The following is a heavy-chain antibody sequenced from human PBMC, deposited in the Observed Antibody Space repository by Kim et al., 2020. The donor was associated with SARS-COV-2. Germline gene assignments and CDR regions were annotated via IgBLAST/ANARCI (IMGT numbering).Heavy chain of an antibody. V-gene: IGHV3-33*06. CDR1: GFTFSSYG. J-gene: IGHJ3*02. D-gene: IGHD6-19*01. Sequence: GGSLRLSCAASGFTFSSYGMHWVRQAPGKGLEWVAVIWYDGSNKYYADSVKGRFTISRDNSKNTLYLQMNSLRAEDTAVYYCAKGFIAVAGSDAFDIWGQGTMVTVSS. CDR2: IWYDGSNK. CDR3: AKGFIAVAGSDAFDI.